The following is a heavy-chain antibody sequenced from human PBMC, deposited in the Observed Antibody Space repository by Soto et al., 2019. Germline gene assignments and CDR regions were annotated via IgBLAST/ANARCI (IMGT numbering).Heavy chain of an antibody. V-gene: IGHV1-18*01. Sequence: QVQLVQSGAEVKKPGASVKVSCKASGYTFTSYGISWVRQAPGQGLEWMGWINAYNGNTNYAQKLQGRVTMTTDTTTSTADMEVRSRRSDDTAVYYCARVLPPFDPWGQGTLVTVSS. CDR1: GYTFTSYG. J-gene: IGHJ5*02. CDR3: ARVLPPFDP. CDR2: INAYNGNT.